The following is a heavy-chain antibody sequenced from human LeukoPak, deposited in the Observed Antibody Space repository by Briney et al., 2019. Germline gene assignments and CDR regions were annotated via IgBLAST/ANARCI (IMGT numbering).Heavy chain of an antibody. CDR2: ISGSGGST. V-gene: IGHV3-23*01. J-gene: IGHJ4*02. Sequence: PGGSLRLSCAASGFTFSSYGMSWVRQAPGKGLAWVSAISGSGGSTYYADSVKGRFTISRDNSKNTLYLQMNSLRVEDTAVYYCAKEGKTRNWNYFQAKPVYWGQGTLVIVSS. CDR3: AKEGKTRNWNYFQAKPVY. D-gene: IGHD1-7*01. CDR1: GFTFSSYG.